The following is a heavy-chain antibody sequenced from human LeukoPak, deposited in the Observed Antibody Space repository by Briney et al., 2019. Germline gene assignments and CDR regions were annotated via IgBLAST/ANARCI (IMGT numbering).Heavy chain of an antibody. CDR2: ISAYNGNT. V-gene: IGHV1-18*01. J-gene: IGHJ4*02. CDR3: ATNPYYYDSSGYYPFDH. Sequence: ASVKVSCKASGYTFTSYGISWVRQAPGQGLEWMGWISAYNGNTNYAQKLQGRVTMTEDTSTDTAYMELSSLRSEDTAVYYCATNPYYYDSSGYYPFDHWGQGTLVTVSS. CDR1: GYTFTSYG. D-gene: IGHD3-22*01.